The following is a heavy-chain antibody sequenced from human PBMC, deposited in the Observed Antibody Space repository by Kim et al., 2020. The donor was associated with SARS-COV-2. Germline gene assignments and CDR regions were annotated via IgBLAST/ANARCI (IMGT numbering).Heavy chain of an antibody. Sequence: GESLKISCRGSGYSFGNYRIAWVRQTPGKGLEWMGVIYPGDLDTRYNPSFQGQVTISVDKSIKTAYLQWNSLRASDTAMYYCARQRGATDEGHYGMDVWGQGTPVAVSS. V-gene: IGHV5-51*01. CDR3: ARQRGATDEGHYGMDV. J-gene: IGHJ6*02. CDR2: IYPGDLDT. CDR1: GYSFGNYR. D-gene: IGHD1-26*01.